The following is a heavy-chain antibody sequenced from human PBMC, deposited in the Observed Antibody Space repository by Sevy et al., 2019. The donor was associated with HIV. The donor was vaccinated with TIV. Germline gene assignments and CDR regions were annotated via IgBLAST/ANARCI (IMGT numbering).Heavy chain of an antibody. CDR3: ARHNCISTNYRGNWFDP. V-gene: IGHV4-39*01. CDR2: IYYSGST. CDR1: GGSISSSSYY. Sequence: SETLSLTCTVSGGSISSSSYYWGWIRQSPGKGLEWIGSIYYSGSTYYNPSLKSRVTISVDTSKNQFSLKLSSVTAADTAVYYCARHNCISTNYRGNWFDPWGQGTLVTVSS. J-gene: IGHJ5*02. D-gene: IGHD2-2*01.